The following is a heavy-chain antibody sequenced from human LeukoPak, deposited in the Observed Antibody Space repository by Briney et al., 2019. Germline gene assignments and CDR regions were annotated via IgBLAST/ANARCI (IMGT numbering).Heavy chain of an antibody. Sequence: SVKVSCKASGGTFSSYAISWVRQAPGQGLEWMGGIIPIFGTANYAQKFQGRVTITADESTSTAYMELSSLRSEDTAVYYCARGYSSSSRPRYFDYWGQGTLVTVSS. CDR3: ARGYSSSSRPRYFDY. J-gene: IGHJ4*02. CDR1: GGTFSSYA. D-gene: IGHD6-6*01. CDR2: IIPIFGTA. V-gene: IGHV1-69*13.